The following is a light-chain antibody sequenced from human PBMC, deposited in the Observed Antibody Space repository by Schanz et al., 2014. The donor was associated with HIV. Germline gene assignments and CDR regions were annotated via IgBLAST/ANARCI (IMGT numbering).Light chain of an antibody. Sequence: DIVMTQSPDSLAVSLGERATIKCKSSQSVLHSPNNKNYLAWYQQKPGQPPRLLIYWASTRESGVPDRFSGSGSGTDFTLTISSLQAEDVAVYYCQQYYNTPLTFGGGTKVEIK. CDR2: WAS. V-gene: IGKV4-1*01. CDR3: QQYYNTPLT. J-gene: IGKJ4*01. CDR1: QSVLHSPNNKNY.